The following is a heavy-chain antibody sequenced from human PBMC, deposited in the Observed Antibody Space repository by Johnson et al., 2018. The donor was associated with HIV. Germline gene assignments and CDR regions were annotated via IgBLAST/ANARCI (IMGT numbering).Heavy chain of an antibody. CDR2: ISYDGSNK. CDR1: GFTFTFYA. CDR3: AREGNYYDSSSHAFDI. Sequence: QVQLVESGGGVVQPGRSLRLSCAASGFTFTFYAMHWVRQAPGKGLEWVAVISYDGSNKYYADSVKGRFTISRDNSKNTLYLQMNSLRADDTAVYYCAREGNYYDSSSHAFDIWGQGTMVTVSS. D-gene: IGHD3-22*01. V-gene: IGHV3-30-3*01. J-gene: IGHJ3*02.